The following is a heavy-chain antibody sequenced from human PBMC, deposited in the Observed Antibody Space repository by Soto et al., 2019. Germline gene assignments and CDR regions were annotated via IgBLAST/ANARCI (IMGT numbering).Heavy chain of an antibody. V-gene: IGHV1-18*01. CDR2: ISAYNGNT. J-gene: IGHJ4*02. CDR3: AREPTPITGTRWGEYYFDY. CDR1: GYTFTSYG. Sequence: QVQLVQSGAEVKKPGASVKVSCKASGYTFTSYGISWVRQAPGQGLEWMGWISAYNGNTNYAQKLQGRVTMTTDTSTSTAYMELRSLRSDDTAVSYCAREPTPITGTRWGEYYFDYWGQGTLVTVSS. D-gene: IGHD1-7*01.